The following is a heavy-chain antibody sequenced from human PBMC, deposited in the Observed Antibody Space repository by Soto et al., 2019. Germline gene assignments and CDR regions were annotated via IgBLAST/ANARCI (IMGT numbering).Heavy chain of an antibody. D-gene: IGHD3-10*01. J-gene: IGHJ6*02. V-gene: IGHV3-66*01. CDR1: GFTVSSNY. CDR2: IYSGGST. Sequence: EVQLVESGGGLVQPGGSLRLSCAASGFTVSSNYMSWVRQVPGKGLEWVSVIYSGGSTYYADSVKGRFTISRDNSKNTLYLQMNSLRAEDTAVYYCARFGNYNYYYCMDVWGQGTTVTVSS. CDR3: ARFGNYNYYYCMDV.